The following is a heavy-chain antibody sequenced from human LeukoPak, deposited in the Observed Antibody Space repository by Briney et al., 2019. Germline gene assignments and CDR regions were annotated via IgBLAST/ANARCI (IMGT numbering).Heavy chain of an antibody. CDR2: ISDGGGNT. CDR3: AQTTSLNY. D-gene: IGHD4-17*01. CDR1: GFTFNIYP. Sequence: GGSLRLSCAASGFTFNIYPMTWVRQAPGKGLAWVAAISDGGGNTYYSDSVKGRFTISRDNSKNTLYLRMSSLRAEDTAIYYCAQTTSLNYWGQGNLVTVSS. V-gene: IGHV3-23*01. J-gene: IGHJ4*02.